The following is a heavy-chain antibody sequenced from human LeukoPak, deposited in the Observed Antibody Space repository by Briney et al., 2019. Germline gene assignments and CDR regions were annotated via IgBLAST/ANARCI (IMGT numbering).Heavy chain of an antibody. CDR3: ARGRRMWGSYYYYGMDV. J-gene: IGHJ6*02. CDR1: GGSFSGYY. D-gene: IGHD2-21*01. CDR2: INHSGRT. Sequence: PSETLSLTCAVYGGSFSGYYWSWIRQPPGKGLEWIGEINHSGRTNYNPSLKSRVTISVDTSKNQFSLKLSSVTAADTAVYYCARGRRMWGSYYYYGMDVWGQGTTVTVSS. V-gene: IGHV4-34*01.